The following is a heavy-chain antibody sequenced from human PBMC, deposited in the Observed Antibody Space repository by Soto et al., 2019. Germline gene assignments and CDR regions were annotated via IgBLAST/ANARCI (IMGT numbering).Heavy chain of an antibody. V-gene: IGHV1-69*01. CDR3: ARDGGRHSGGIDY. Sequence: QVQLVQSGAEVKKPGSSVKVSCKASGGTFSSYSINWVRQAPGQGLEWMGEIIPIFGTANYAQKFQGRVTIAADESTSTAYMELCSLRSEDTAVYYCARDGGRHSGGIDYWGQGTLVNVSS. J-gene: IGHJ4*02. D-gene: IGHD1-26*01. CDR2: IIPIFGTA. CDR1: GGTFSSYS.